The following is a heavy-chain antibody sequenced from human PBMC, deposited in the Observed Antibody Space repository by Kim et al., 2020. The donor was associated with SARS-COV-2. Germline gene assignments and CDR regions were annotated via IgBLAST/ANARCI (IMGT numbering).Heavy chain of an antibody. V-gene: IGHV1-46*01. CDR1: GYTFTSYY. CDR2: INPSGGST. J-gene: IGHJ6*02. D-gene: IGHD2-15*01. CDR3: ARENNYGYCSGGSCYSVSKYLYGMDV. Sequence: ASVKVSCKASGYTFTSYYMHWVRQAPGQGLEWMGIINPSGGSTSYAQKFQGRVTMTRDTSTSTVYMELSSLRSEDTAVYYCARENNYGYCSGGSCYSVSKYLYGMDVWGQGTTVTVSS.